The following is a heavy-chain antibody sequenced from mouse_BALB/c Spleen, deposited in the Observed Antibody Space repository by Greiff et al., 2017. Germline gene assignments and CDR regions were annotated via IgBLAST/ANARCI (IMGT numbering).Heavy chain of an antibody. Sequence: VQLQQSGAELVRSGASVKLSCTASGFNIKDYYMHWVKQRPEQGLEWIGWIDPENGDTEYAPKFQGKATMTADTSSNTAYLQLSSLTSEDTAVYYCNGRTGTLDYWGQGTTLTVSS. V-gene: IGHV14-4*02. CDR3: NGRTGTLDY. CDR2: IDPENGDT. CDR1: GFNIKDYY. J-gene: IGHJ2*01. D-gene: IGHD4-1*01.